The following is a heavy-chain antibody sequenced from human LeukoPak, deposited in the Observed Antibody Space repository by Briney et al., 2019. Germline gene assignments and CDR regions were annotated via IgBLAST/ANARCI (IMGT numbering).Heavy chain of an antibody. J-gene: IGHJ4*02. D-gene: IGHD3-22*01. CDR3: ARDSEYYDSSGYYSYYFGY. V-gene: IGHV3-48*03. CDR2: ISSSGSTI. CDR1: GFTFSSYE. Sequence: GGSLRLSCAASGFTFSSYEMNWVRQAPGKGLEWVSYISSSGSTIYYADSVKGRFTISRDNAKNSLYLQMNSLRAEDTAVYYCARDSEYYDSSGYYSYYFGYWGQGTLVTVSS.